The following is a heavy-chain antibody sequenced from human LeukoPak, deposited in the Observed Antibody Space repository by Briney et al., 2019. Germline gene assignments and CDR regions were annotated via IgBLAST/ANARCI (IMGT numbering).Heavy chain of an antibody. CDR2: ISYDGSNK. J-gene: IGHJ6*04. V-gene: IGHV3-30*18. CDR1: GFTFSSYG. D-gene: IGHD3-10*01. Sequence: GRSLRLSCAASGFTFSSYGMHWVRQAPGKGREWVAVISYDGSNKYYADSVKGRFTISRDNSKNTLYLQMNSLRAEDTAVYYCAKKVLWFGDTKYYGMDVWGKGTTVTVSS. CDR3: AKKVLWFGDTKYYGMDV.